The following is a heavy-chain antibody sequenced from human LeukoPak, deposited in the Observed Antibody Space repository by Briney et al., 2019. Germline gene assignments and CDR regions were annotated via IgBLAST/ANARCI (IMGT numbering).Heavy chain of an antibody. J-gene: IGHJ4*02. D-gene: IGHD3-22*01. CDR1: GFTFSSYA. Sequence: GGSLRLSCAAPGFTFSSYAMSWVRQAPGKGLEWVSAISGSGGSTYYADSVKGRFTISRDNSKNTLYLQMNSLRAEDTAVYYCASHHYYDSSGLDDYFDYWGQGTLVTVSS. CDR3: ASHHYYDSSGLDDYFDY. CDR2: ISGSGGST. V-gene: IGHV3-23*01.